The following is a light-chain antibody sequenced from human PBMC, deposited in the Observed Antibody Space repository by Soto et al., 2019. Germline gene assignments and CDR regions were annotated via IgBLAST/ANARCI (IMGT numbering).Light chain of an antibody. CDR3: SSYEGSNDFV. V-gene: IGLV2-8*01. Sequence: QSGLTQPPSSSESPGQTVNLSCTGTRSDVCAYDFVSWYQRHPGKAPKLVIFEVSKRPSGISYRFSGSKSGNTASLTVSGLQAEDEADYYCSSYEGSNDFVFGIGTKVSVL. CDR2: EVS. CDR1: RSDVCAYDF. J-gene: IGLJ1*01.